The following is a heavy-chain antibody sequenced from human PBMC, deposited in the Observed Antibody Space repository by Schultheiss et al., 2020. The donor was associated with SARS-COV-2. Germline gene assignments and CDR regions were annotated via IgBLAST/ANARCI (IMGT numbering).Heavy chain of an antibody. CDR2: ISWNSGSI. D-gene: IGHD5-18*01. CDR3: AKDSGYSYGYERGWFDP. Sequence: GGSLRLSCAASGFTFDDYAMHWVRQVPGKGLEWVSGISWNSGSIGYADSVKGRFTISRDNAKNSLYLQMNSLRAEDTALYYCAKDSGYSYGYERGWFDPWGQGTLVTVSS. J-gene: IGHJ5*02. V-gene: IGHV3-9*01. CDR1: GFTFDDYA.